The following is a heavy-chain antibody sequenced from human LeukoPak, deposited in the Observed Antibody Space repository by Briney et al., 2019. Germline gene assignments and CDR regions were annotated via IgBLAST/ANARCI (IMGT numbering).Heavy chain of an antibody. V-gene: IGHV4-4*02. CDR3: AREGASGWNYGGGYMDV. CDR2: IYHSEST. CDR1: GGSISSSHW. J-gene: IGHJ6*03. D-gene: IGHD4-23*01. Sequence: SETLSLTCAVSGGSISSSHWWSWVRQPPGKGLEWIGDIYHSESTNYNPSLKSRVTISVDKSKNQFSLKLTSVTAADTAVYYCAREGASGWNYGGGYMDVWGKGTTVTVSS.